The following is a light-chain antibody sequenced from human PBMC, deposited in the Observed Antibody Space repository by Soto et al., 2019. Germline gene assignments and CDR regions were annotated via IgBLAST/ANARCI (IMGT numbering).Light chain of an antibody. V-gene: IGLV2-14*01. CDR1: SSDVGGYNY. CDR2: EVS. J-gene: IGLJ1*01. Sequence: QSVLTQPASVSGSPGQSITISCTGTSSDVGGYNYVSWYQQQAGKAPKLIIHEVSNRPSGVSNRFSGSKSGNTASLTISGLQAEHEADYYCDSYPSIRADVFLIGSMATVL. CDR3: DSYPSIRADV.